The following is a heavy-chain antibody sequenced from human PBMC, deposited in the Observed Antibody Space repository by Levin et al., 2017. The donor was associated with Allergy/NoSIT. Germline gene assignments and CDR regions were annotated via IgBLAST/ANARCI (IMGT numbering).Heavy chain of an antibody. V-gene: IGHV3-33*01. CDR1: GFVFSSYD. D-gene: IGHD1-14*01. CDR2: IYHDGRNK. J-gene: IGHJ4*02. CDR3: ARGPRIGMSYFDD. Sequence: GESLKISCAASGFVFSSYDMHWVRQAPGKGLEWVAVIYHDGRNKYYADLGKGRFNISRDNSKNILYLQMSSLRADDTAVYYCARGPRIGMSYFDDWGQGTLVTVSS.